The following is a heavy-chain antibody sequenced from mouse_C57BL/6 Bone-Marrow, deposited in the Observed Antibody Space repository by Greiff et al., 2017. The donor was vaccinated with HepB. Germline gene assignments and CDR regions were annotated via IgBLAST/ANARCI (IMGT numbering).Heavy chain of an antibody. D-gene: IGHD1-1*01. J-gene: IGHJ2*01. CDR3: ARQEGYYYGSRKKDYFDY. V-gene: IGHV5-17*01. CDR2: ISSGSSTI. CDR1: GFTFSDYG. Sequence: EVQGVESGGGLVKPGGSLKLSCAASGFTFSDYGMHWVRQAPEKGLEWVAYISSGSSTIYYADTVKGRFTISRDNAKNTLFLQMTSLRSEDTAMYYCARQEGYYYGSRKKDYFDYWGQGTTLTVSS.